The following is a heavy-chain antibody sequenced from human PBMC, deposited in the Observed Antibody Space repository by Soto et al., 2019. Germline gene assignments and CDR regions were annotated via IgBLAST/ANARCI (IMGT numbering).Heavy chain of an antibody. J-gene: IGHJ3*02. Sequence: QVQLVQSGAEVKKPGSSVKVSCKASGGTFSSYTISWVRQAPGQGLEWMGRIIPILGIANYAPKFQGRVTITADKSTSTAYMELSRLRSEDTAVYYCARDATTVTNDAFDIWGQGTMVTVSS. D-gene: IGHD4-17*01. CDR3: ARDATTVTNDAFDI. CDR2: IIPILGIA. CDR1: GGTFSSYT. V-gene: IGHV1-69*08.